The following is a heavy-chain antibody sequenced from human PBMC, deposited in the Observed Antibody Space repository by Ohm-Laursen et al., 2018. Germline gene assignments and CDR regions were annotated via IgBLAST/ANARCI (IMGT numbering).Heavy chain of an antibody. V-gene: IGHV3-74*01. CDR1: GFTFSTYC. CDR3: ARGIRDV. D-gene: IGHD2-15*01. J-gene: IGHJ6*02. Sequence: GSLRLSCAASGFTFSTYCMHWVRQAPGKGLVWVSRIDTDGGSTSYADSVKGRFTISRDNAKNTLYLQMNSLRAEDTAVYYCARGIRDVWGQGTTVTVSS. CDR2: IDTDGGST.